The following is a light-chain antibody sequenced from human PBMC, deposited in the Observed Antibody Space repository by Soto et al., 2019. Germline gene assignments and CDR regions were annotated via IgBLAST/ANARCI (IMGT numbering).Light chain of an antibody. J-gene: IGLJ1*01. Sequence: QSVLTQPPSVSGAPGQRVTISCTGSRSNIGAGYDVHWYQQLPGTAPKLLIYGNSNRPSGVPDRFSGSKSGTSASLAITGLQAEDEADYYCQSYNSSLSDVFGTGTKVTVL. CDR2: GNS. CDR1: RSNIGAGYD. V-gene: IGLV1-40*01. CDR3: QSYNSSLSDV.